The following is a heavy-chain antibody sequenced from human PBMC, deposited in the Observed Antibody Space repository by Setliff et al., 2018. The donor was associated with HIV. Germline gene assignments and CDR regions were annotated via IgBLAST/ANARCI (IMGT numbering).Heavy chain of an antibody. CDR3: ARSGSGRAITTDYYLDV. V-gene: IGHV4-59*11. J-gene: IGHJ6*03. CDR2: VYSRGTT. CDR1: GGSISGHY. D-gene: IGHD6-19*01. Sequence: SETLSLTCSVSGGSISGHYWSWVRQPPGKGLEWIGYVYSRGTTNYNPSFKSRVSISLDTSNNQFSLKVRSVTAADTAVYYCARSGSGRAITTDYYLDVWGKGTTVTVSS.